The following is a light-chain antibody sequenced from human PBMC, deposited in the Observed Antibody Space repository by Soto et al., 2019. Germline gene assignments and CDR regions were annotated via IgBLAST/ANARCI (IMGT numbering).Light chain of an antibody. Sequence: DIQLTQSPSTLSASVGDRVTITCRASQSISSWLAWYQQKPGKAPKLLIYKTSSLESGVPSRFSGSGSGTDFTLTISSLQPDDFATYYCQQYSSYPYTFGQGTKLEIK. V-gene: IGKV1-5*03. CDR2: KTS. CDR3: QQYSSYPYT. J-gene: IGKJ2*01. CDR1: QSISSW.